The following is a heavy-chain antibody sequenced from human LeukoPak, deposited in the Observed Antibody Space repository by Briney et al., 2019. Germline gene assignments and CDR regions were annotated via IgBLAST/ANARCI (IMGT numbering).Heavy chain of an antibody. J-gene: IGHJ5*01. CDR1: GASISSTSYC. CDR3: AREVAAAGTLWFDS. Sequence: NPSETLSLTCTVSGASISSTSYCWNWIRQPPGKGLEWIGYIYYSGSTNYNPSLKSRLTISVDTSKNQFPLRLTSVTAADTAVDYCAREVAAAGTLWFDSWGRGTLVTVSS. D-gene: IGHD6-13*01. V-gene: IGHV4-61*01. CDR2: IYYSGST.